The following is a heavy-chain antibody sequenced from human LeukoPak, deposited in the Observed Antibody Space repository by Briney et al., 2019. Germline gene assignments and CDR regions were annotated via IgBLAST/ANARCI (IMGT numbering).Heavy chain of an antibody. CDR2: ISYDGSNK. V-gene: IGHV3-30*14. J-gene: IGHJ4*02. CDR3: ARDLDY. Sequence: GRSLRLSCAASGFTFSSYAMHWVRQAPGKGLEWVAVISYDGSNKFYADSVEGRFTISRDNAKNSLFLQMNSLRAEDTAVYYCARDLDYWGQGTLVTVSS. CDR1: GFTFSSYA.